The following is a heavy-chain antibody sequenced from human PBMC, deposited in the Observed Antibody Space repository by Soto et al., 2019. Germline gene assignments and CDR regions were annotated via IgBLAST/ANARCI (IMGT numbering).Heavy chain of an antibody. CDR2: ISYDGSNK. D-gene: IGHD6-6*01. J-gene: IGHJ4*02. CDR1: GFTFSSYA. V-gene: IGHV3-30-3*01. Sequence: PGGSLRLSCAASGFTFSSYAMHWVRQAPGKGLEWVAVISYDGSNKYYADSVKGRFTISRDNSKNTLYLQMNSLRAEDTAVYYCAREAARPGKFDYWGQGTLVTVSS. CDR3: AREAARPGKFDY.